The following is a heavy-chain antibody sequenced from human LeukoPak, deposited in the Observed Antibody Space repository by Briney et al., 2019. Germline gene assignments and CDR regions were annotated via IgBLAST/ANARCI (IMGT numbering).Heavy chain of an antibody. CDR2: IRYDGSNK. Sequence: GGSLRLSCAASGFIFSSYGMHWVRQAPGKGLEWMAFIRYDGSNKHYAESVKGRFTISRDNSKNTLYLQMNSLRPEDTAFYYCAKVGHTIFAGPFDYWGQGTLVTVSS. CDR1: GFIFSSYG. CDR3: AKVGHTIFAGPFDY. V-gene: IGHV3-30*02. J-gene: IGHJ4*02. D-gene: IGHD3-3*01.